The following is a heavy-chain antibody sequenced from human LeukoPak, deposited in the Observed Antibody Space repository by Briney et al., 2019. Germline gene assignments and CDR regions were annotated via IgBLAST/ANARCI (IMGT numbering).Heavy chain of an antibody. CDR3: TRGGDAHKLGNF. D-gene: IGHD2-2*01. J-gene: IGHJ4*02. CDR1: DDSIRTNSYY. CDR2: LHFSGTP. Sequence: SETLTLACSVSDDSIRTNSYYWAWIRQPPGKGLEWAGSLHFSGTPYYSPSLSSRVTVSRDTSKNHFSLNLKSVTATDTGVYFCTRGGDAHKLGNFWGPGIMVTVSS. V-gene: IGHV4-39*02.